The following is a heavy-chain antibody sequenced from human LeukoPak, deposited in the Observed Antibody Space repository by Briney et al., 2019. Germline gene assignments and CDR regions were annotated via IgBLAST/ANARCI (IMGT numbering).Heavy chain of an antibody. CDR2: IKTDRSEK. Sequence: PGGSLRLSCEAPGFTFSSYWMSWVRQAPGKGLEWVANIKTDRSEKYYVDSVKGRFTISRDNAKNSLYLQMNSLRAEDTAVYYCARDYAGYFPWGQGTLVIVSS. CDR3: ARDYAGYFP. CDR1: GFTFSSYW. D-gene: IGHD3-9*01. V-gene: IGHV3-7*03. J-gene: IGHJ5*02.